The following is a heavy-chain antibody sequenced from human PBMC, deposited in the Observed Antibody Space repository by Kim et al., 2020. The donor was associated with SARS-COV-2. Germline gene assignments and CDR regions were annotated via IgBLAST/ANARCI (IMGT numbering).Heavy chain of an antibody. J-gene: IGHJ6*02. Sequence: ASVKVSCKASGYTLTNYPISWVRQAPGQGLEWMGWISDYDGNTKYAEKLQGRVTMTTDTSTNTAFLEVRNLRSDDTAVYYCGRKRIPVGYGVDVWGQGTTVTVSS. CDR1: GYTLTNYP. CDR3: GRKRIPVGYGVDV. D-gene: IGHD2-15*01. CDR2: ISDYDGNT. V-gene: IGHV1-18*01.